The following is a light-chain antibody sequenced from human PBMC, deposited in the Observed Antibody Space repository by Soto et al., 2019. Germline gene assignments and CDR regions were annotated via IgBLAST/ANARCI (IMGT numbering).Light chain of an antibody. CDR2: GAS. Sequence: EIVLTQSPGTLSLSPGERTTLSCRASQSVSSSYLAWYQQKPGQAPRLLIYGASRRATGIPDRFSGSGSGTDFTLTISRLEPEDFAMYYCQQYGSSLPYTFGQGTKLEIK. J-gene: IGKJ2*01. CDR1: QSVSSSY. V-gene: IGKV3-20*01. CDR3: QQYGSSLPYT.